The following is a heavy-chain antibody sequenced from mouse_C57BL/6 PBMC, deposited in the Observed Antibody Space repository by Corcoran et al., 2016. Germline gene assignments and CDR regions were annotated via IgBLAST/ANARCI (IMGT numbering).Heavy chain of an antibody. D-gene: IGHD2-4*01. J-gene: IGHJ2*01. CDR1: GYAFSSYW. CDR2: IYPGDGDT. Sequence: QVQLQQSGAELVKPGASVKISCKASGYAFSSYWMNWVKQRPGKGLGWIGQIYPGDGDTNYNGKFKGKATLTADKSSSTAYMQLSSLTSEDSAVYFCARRDYDYDEDYWGQGTTLTVSS. V-gene: IGHV1-80*01. CDR3: ARRDYDYDEDY.